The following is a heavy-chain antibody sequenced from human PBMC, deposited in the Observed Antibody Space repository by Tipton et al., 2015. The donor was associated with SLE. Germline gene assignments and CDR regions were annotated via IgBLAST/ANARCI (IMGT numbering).Heavy chain of an antibody. D-gene: IGHD1-26*01. CDR2: INPSGSA. V-gene: IGHV4-34*01. CDR1: GGSFSGYY. CDR3: ARAIGRVLPMDV. J-gene: IGHJ6*03. Sequence: TLSLTCAVYGGSFSGYYWSWIRQPPGKGLEGIGEINPSGSANYNPSLKSRVTISVDTTKKQFSLKLSSVTAADTAVFYCARAIGRVLPMDVWGKGTTVTVSS.